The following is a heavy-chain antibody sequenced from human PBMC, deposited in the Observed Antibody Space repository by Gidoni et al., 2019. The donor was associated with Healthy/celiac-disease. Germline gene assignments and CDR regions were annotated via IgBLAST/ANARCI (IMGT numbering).Heavy chain of an antibody. CDR3: ARDGVGDILTGYTD. J-gene: IGHJ4*02. D-gene: IGHD3-9*01. V-gene: IGHV4-59*01. Sequence: QVQLQESGPGLVKPSETLSLTCTVSGGSTSSYYWSWIRQPPGKGLEWIGYIYYSGSTNYNPPLKSRVTISVDTSKNQFSLKLSSVTAADTAVYYCARDGVGDILTGYTDWGQGTLVTVSS. CDR1: GGSTSSYY. CDR2: IYYSGST.